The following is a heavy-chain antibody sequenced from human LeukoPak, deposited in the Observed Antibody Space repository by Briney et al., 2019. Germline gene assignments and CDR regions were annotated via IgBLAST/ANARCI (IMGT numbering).Heavy chain of an antibody. CDR2: ISGSGGGT. D-gene: IGHD2-15*01. Sequence: GGSLRLSCAASGFIFSNYAMSWVRQAPGKGLEWVSAISGSGGGTYYADSVKGRFTISRDNSKNTMYLQMNSLRAEDTALYYCAKDRWQLSPDYYYYMDVWGNGTTVTVSS. V-gene: IGHV3-23*01. CDR3: AKDRWQLSPDYYYYMDV. J-gene: IGHJ6*03. CDR1: GFIFSNYA.